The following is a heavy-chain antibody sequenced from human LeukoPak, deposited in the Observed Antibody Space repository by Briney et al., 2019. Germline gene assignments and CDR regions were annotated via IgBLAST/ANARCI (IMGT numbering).Heavy chain of an antibody. CDR2: IYSSGRT. V-gene: IGHV4-61*02. D-gene: IGHD1/OR15-1a*01. J-gene: IGHJ5*02. CDR1: GDSISSGSYY. Sequence: SETLSLTCTVSGDSISSGSYYWSWIRQPAGEGLEWIGRIYSSGRTHYSPSLKSRVTISVDTSKNLFSLRLSSVTAADTAVYYCARNKYGHVNWFDPWGQGNLVTVSS. CDR3: ARNKYGHVNWFDP.